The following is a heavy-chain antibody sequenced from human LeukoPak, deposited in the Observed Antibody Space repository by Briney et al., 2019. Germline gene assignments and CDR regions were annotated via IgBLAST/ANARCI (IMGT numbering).Heavy chain of an antibody. D-gene: IGHD5-12*01. CDR1: GGSFSGYY. CDR2: INHSGST. V-gene: IGHV4-34*01. J-gene: IGHJ4*02. Sequence: SETLSLACAVYGGSFSGYYWSWIRQPPGKGLEWIGEINHSGSTNYNPSLKSRVTISVDTSKNQFSLKLSSVTAADTAVYYCANEMATTDNWGQGTLVTVSS. CDR3: ANEMATTDN.